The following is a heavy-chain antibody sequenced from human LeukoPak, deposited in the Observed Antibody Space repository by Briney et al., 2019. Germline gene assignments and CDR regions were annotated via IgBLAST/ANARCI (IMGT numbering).Heavy chain of an antibody. CDR2: ISGSGGST. Sequence: GGSLRLSCAASGFTFSSYAMSWVRQAPGKGLEWVSAISGSGGSTYYADSVKGRFTISRDNSKNTLYLQMNSLRAEDTAVYYCAKDLFLHTAAAEFDYWGQGTLVTVSS. V-gene: IGHV3-23*01. CDR3: AKDLFLHTAAAEFDY. J-gene: IGHJ4*02. CDR1: GFTFSSYA. D-gene: IGHD5-18*01.